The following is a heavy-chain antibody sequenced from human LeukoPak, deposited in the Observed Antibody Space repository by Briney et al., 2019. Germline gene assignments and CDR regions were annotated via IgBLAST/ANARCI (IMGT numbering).Heavy chain of an antibody. V-gene: IGHV3-23*01. CDR3: AKRSDYGGNRNYFDY. CDR1: GFTFSSYG. J-gene: IGHJ4*02. Sequence: GGSLRLSCAASGFTFSSYGMSWVRQVPGKGLEWVSAISGSGGGTYYADSVKGRFTISRDNSKNTLYLQMNSLRAEDTAVYYCAKRSDYGGNRNYFDYWGQGTPVTVSS. CDR2: ISGSGGGT. D-gene: IGHD4-23*01.